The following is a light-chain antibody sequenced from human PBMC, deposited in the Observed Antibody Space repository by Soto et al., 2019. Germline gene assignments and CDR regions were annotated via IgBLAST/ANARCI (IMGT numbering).Light chain of an antibody. CDR1: QSISSR. CDR3: QHYDSYSPGT. CDR2: KAS. Sequence: DIQMTQSPSTLSASVGDRVTITCRASQSISSRLAWYQQKPGKAPTLLIYKASSLESGVPSRFSGSGSGTEFTLTVSSLQPDDFATYYCQHYDSYSPGTFGQGTKVEIK. V-gene: IGKV1-5*03. J-gene: IGKJ1*01.